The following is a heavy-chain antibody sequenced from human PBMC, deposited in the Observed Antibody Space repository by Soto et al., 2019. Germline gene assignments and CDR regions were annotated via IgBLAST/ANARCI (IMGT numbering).Heavy chain of an antibody. J-gene: IGHJ6*02. CDR1: GFTFSSYG. Sequence: LRLSCAASGFTFSSYGMHWVRQAPCKGLEWVAVISYDGSNKYYADSVKGRFTISRDNSKNTLYLQMNSLRAEDTAVYYCASGIAAAGRYYYGMEVWGQGTTVTV. CDR2: ISYDGSNK. D-gene: IGHD6-13*01. CDR3: ASGIAAAGRYYYGMEV. V-gene: IGHV3-30*03.